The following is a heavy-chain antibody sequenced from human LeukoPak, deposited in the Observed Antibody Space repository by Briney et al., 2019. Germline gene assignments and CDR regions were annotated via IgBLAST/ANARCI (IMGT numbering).Heavy chain of an antibody. CDR1: GFTFSDYY. D-gene: IGHD2-2*01. CDR2: ISGSGSTI. V-gene: IGHV3-11*01. J-gene: IGHJ6*02. Sequence: PGGSLRLSCAASGFTFSDYYMSWLRQAPGKGLEWVSYISGSGSTIYYADSVKGRFTISRDNAKNSLYLQMNSLRAEDTAVYYCARDLGRVVVVPAAIDYYGMDVWGQGTTVTVSS. CDR3: ARDLGRVVVVPAAIDYYGMDV.